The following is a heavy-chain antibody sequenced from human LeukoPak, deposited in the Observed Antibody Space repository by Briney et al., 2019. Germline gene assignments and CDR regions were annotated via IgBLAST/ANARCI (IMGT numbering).Heavy chain of an antibody. CDR1: GFTVSSNY. V-gene: IGHV3-53*01. J-gene: IGHJ4*02. Sequence: PGGSLRLSCAASGFTVSSNYMSWVRQAPGKGLEWVSVIYSGGSTYYADSVKGRFTISRDNSKNTLYLQMNSLRAEDTAVYYCARHGVFGVVIEYYFDYWGQGTLVTVSS. CDR3: ARHGVFGVVIEYYFDY. D-gene: IGHD3-3*01. CDR2: IYSGGST.